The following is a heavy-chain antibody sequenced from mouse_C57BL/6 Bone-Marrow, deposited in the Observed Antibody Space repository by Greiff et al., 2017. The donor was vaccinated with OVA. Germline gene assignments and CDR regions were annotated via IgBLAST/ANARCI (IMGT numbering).Heavy chain of an antibody. CDR1: GYTFTSYW. Sequence: QVQLKQPGAELVKPGASVKMSCKASGYTFTSYWITWVKQRPGQGLEWIGDIYPGSGSTNYNEKFKSKATLTVDTSSSTAYMQLSSLTSEDSAVYYCASRVYGSRYFDYWGQGTTLTVSS. CDR3: ASRVYGSRYFDY. J-gene: IGHJ2*01. V-gene: IGHV1-55*01. D-gene: IGHD1-1*01. CDR2: IYPGSGST.